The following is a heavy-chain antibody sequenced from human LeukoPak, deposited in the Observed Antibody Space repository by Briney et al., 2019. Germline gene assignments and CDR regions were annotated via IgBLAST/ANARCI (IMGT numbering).Heavy chain of an antibody. Sequence: PGGSLRLSCAASGFTFSSYSMNWVRQAPGKGLVWVSRINSDGSSTSYADSVKGRFTISRDNAKNTLYLQMNSLRAEDTAVYYCARGYDSSGYYTLSGAFDIWGQGTMVTVSS. V-gene: IGHV3-74*01. J-gene: IGHJ3*02. D-gene: IGHD3-22*01. CDR3: ARGYDSSGYYTLSGAFDI. CDR2: INSDGSST. CDR1: GFTFSSYS.